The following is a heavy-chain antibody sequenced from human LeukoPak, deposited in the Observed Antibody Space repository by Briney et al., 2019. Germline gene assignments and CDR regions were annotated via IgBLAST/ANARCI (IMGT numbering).Heavy chain of an antibody. CDR1: GFTFSSYA. CDR3: AKDSYRELSLDAFDI. D-gene: IGHD3-16*02. J-gene: IGHJ3*02. Sequence: GGSLRLSCAASGFTFSSYAMSWVRQAPGKGLEWVSAISGSGGSTYYADSVKGRFTISRDNSKNTLYLQMNSLRAEDTAVYYCAKDSYRELSLDAFDIWSQATMVTVSS. CDR2: ISGSGGST. V-gene: IGHV3-23*01.